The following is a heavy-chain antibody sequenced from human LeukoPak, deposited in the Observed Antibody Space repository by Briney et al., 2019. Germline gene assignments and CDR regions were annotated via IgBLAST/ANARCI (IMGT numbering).Heavy chain of an antibody. Sequence: GGSLRLSCAASGFTFSSYSMNWVRQAPGKGLEWVSYIRSSSSTIYYADSVKGRFTISRDNAKNSLYLQMNSLRAEDTAVYYCARDRDFDYWGQGTLVTVSS. CDR3: ARDRDFDY. V-gene: IGHV3-48*01. J-gene: IGHJ4*02. CDR2: IRSSSSTI. CDR1: GFTFSSYS.